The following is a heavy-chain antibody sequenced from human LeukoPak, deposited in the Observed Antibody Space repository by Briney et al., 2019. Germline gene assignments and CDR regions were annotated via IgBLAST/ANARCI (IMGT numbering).Heavy chain of an antibody. V-gene: IGHV3-7*01. CDR3: ARESSGWHKFDY. J-gene: IGHJ4*02. CDR1: GFTFSSYW. Sequence: QAGGSLRLSCAASGFTFSSYWMNWARQAPGKGLEWVASINHNGNVNYYVDSVKGRFTISRDNAKNSLFLQMNSLRAEDTAVYYCARESSGWHKFDYWGQGTLVTVSS. D-gene: IGHD6-19*01. CDR2: INHNGNVN.